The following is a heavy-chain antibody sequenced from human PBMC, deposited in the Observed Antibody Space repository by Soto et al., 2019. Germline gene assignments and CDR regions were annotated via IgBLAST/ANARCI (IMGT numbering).Heavy chain of an antibody. CDR2: ISSSSSTI. J-gene: IGHJ6*02. CDR3: GRTGYSYGYWSGMDV. V-gene: IGHV3-48*02. CDR1: GSTFSSYS. Sequence: PGGSLRLSCAASGSTFSSYSMNWVRQAPGKGLEWVSYISSSSSTIYYADSVKGRFTISRDNAKNSLYLQMNSLRDEDTAVYYCGRTGYSYGYWSGMDVWGQGTTVTVSS. D-gene: IGHD5-18*01.